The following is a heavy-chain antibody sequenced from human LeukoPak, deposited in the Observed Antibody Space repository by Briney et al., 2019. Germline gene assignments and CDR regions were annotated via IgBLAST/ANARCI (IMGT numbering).Heavy chain of an antibody. D-gene: IGHD6-19*01. CDR1: GYTFTSYD. J-gene: IGHJ6*02. V-gene: IGHV1-8*01. Sequence: ASGKVSCKASGYTFTSYDINWVRQATGQGLEWMGWMNPNSGNTGYAQKFQGRVTMTRNTSLSTAYMELSSLRSEDTAVYYCARAKEQWLEDYYYYGMDVWGQGTTVTVSS. CDR3: ARAKEQWLEDYYYYGMDV. CDR2: MNPNSGNT.